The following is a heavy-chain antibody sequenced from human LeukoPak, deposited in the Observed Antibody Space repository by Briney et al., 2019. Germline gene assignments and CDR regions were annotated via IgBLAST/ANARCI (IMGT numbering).Heavy chain of an antibody. V-gene: IGHV3-7*03. Sequence: GGSLRLSCAASGFTVSSNYMSWVRLAPGKGLEWVANIKEDGTETYYVDSVKGRFTISRDNAKNSLYLQMNSLRVEDTAVYYCAKEGRSQQTYWGQGTLVTVSS. CDR3: AKEGRSQQTY. CDR1: GFTVSSNY. J-gene: IGHJ4*02. D-gene: IGHD1-14*01. CDR2: IKEDGTET.